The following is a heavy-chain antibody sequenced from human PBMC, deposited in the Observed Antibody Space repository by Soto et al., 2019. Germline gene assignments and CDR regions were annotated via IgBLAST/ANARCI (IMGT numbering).Heavy chain of an antibody. J-gene: IGHJ5*02. D-gene: IGHD6-13*01. CDR2: MYYSETT. Sequence: SATLYLTCPVSGSSINDYYLSWLRQPPGKGLEWVGFMYYSETTKYNPSLKGRVNMSLDTSKNQVSLHLKSVTAADTAVYYCARANSSTWYKLEYKWFDPWGQGTLVTVSS. CDR1: GSSINDYY. CDR3: ARANSSTWYKLEYKWFDP. V-gene: IGHV4-59*01.